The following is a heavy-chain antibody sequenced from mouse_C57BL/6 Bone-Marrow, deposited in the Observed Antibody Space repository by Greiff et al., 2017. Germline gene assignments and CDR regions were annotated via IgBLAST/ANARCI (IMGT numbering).Heavy chain of an antibody. CDR2: ISSGSSTI. J-gene: IGHJ2*01. CDR1: GFTFSDYG. Sequence: EVKLVESGGGLVKPGGSLKLSCAASGFTFSDYGMHWVRQAPEKGLEWVAYISSGSSTIYYADTVKGRFTISRDNAKNTLFLQMTRLRSEDTAMYYCAKTAQASTYFDYWGQGTTLTVSS. V-gene: IGHV5-17*01. CDR3: AKTAQASTYFDY. D-gene: IGHD3-2*02.